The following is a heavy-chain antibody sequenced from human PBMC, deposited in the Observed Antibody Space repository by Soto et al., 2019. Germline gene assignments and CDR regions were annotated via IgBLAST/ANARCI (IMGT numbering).Heavy chain of an antibody. J-gene: IGHJ5*02. CDR2: IIPIFGTA. CDR1: GGTFSSYA. D-gene: IGHD3-22*01. CDR3: ARGAYAYYYDSSGYSNWFDP. Sequence: QVQLVQSGAEVKKPGSSVKVSCKASGGTFSSYAISWVRQAPGQGLGWMGGIIPIFGTANYAQKFQGRVTITADESTSTAYMELSSLRSEDTAVYYCARGAYAYYYDSSGYSNWFDPWGQGTLVTVSS. V-gene: IGHV1-69*01.